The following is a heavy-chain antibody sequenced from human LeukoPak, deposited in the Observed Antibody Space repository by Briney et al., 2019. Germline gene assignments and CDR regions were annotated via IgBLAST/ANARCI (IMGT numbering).Heavy chain of an antibody. CDR3: ARGGGYCGGDCYGIDY. CDR2: ISSSSSYI. V-gene: IGHV3-21*01. Sequence: PGRSLRLSCAASGFTFSPYNMNWVRQAPGKGLEWVSAISSSSSYIYYADSVKGRFTISRDNAKNSLYLQMNSLRAEDTAVYYCARGGGYCGGDCYGIDYWGQGTLVTVSS. D-gene: IGHD2-21*01. J-gene: IGHJ4*02. CDR1: GFTFSPYN.